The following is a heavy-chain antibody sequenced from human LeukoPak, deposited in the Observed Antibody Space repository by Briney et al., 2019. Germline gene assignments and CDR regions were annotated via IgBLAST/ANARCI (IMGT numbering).Heavy chain of an antibody. D-gene: IGHD3-10*01. V-gene: IGHV3-23*01. CDR1: GFTFSSYA. CDR3: ANSLQYGSGSPAFDY. Sequence: PGGSLRLSCAASGFTFSSYAMSWVRQAPGKGLEWVSAISGSGGSTYYADSVKGRFTISRDNSKNTLYLQMNSLRAEDTAVYYCANSLQYGSGSPAFDYWGQGTLVTVSS. CDR2: ISGSGGST. J-gene: IGHJ4*02.